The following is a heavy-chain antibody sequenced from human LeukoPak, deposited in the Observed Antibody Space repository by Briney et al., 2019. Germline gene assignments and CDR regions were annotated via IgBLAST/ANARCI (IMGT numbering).Heavy chain of an antibody. CDR2: IRSKANSYAT. J-gene: IGHJ4*02. Sequence: GGSLRLSCAASGSTFSGSAMHWVRQASGKGLEWVGRIRSKANSYATAYAASVKGRFTISRDDSKNTAYLQMNSLKTEDTAVYYCTRYDYYDSRRGRFDYWGQGTLVTVSS. CDR1: GSTFSGSA. V-gene: IGHV3-73*01. D-gene: IGHD3-22*01. CDR3: TRYDYYDSRRGRFDY.